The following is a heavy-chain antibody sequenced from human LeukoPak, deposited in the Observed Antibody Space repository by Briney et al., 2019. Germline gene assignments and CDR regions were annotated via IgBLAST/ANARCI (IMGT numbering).Heavy chain of an antibody. J-gene: IGHJ4*02. V-gene: IGHV1-69*04. D-gene: IGHD5-24*01. CDR1: GVTFSTNA. Sequence: SVKVSCKASGVTFSTNAISWVRQAPGQGLEWMGRIIPILDVANYAQKFQGGVTIAADESTSTAYLELSTLRSEDTAVYYCARVDRDAEEDFDYWGQGTLVTVSS. CDR2: IIPILDVA. CDR3: ARVDRDAEEDFDY.